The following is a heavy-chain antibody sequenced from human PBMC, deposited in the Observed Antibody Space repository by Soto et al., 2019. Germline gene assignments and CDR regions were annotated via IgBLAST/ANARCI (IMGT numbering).Heavy chain of an antibody. CDR2: ISGSGGST. D-gene: IGHD4-17*01. J-gene: IGHJ3*02. CDR3: AKPPGPTTVTNLDAFDI. CDR1: GFTFSSYA. V-gene: IGHV3-23*01. Sequence: EVQLLESGGGLVQPGGSLRLSCAASGFTFSSYAMSWVRQAPGKGLEWVSAISGSGGSTYYADSVKGRFTISRDNSKNTLYLQMNSLRAEDTAVYYCAKPPGPTTVTNLDAFDIWGQGTMVTVSS.